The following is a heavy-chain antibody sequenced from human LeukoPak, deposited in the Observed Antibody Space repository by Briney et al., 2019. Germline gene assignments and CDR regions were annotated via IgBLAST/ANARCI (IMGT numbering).Heavy chain of an antibody. J-gene: IGHJ6*04. CDR2: ISYDGSNK. Sequence: GGSLRLSCAASGFTFSSYAMHWVRQAPGKGLEWVAVISYDGSNKYYADSVKDRFTISRDNSKNTLYLQMNSLRAEDTAVYYCARDHGKYCSSTSCYAWYYYGMDVWGKGTTVTVSS. V-gene: IGHV3-30*04. D-gene: IGHD2-2*01. CDR1: GFTFSSYA. CDR3: ARDHGKYCSSTSCYAWYYYGMDV.